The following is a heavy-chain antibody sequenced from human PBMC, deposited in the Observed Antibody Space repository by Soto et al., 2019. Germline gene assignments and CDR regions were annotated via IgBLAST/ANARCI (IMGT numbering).Heavy chain of an antibody. CDR1: GGTFSSYA. J-gene: IGHJ5*02. Sequence: QVQLVQSGAEVKKPGSSMKVSCKASGGTFSSYAISWVRQAPGQGLEWMGGIIPIFGTANYAQKFQGRVTITADESTSTAYMELSSLRSEDTAVYYCARKAPDPYCSGGSCYLNWFDPWGQGTLVTVSS. D-gene: IGHD2-15*01. CDR2: IIPIFGTA. V-gene: IGHV1-69*01. CDR3: ARKAPDPYCSGGSCYLNWFDP.